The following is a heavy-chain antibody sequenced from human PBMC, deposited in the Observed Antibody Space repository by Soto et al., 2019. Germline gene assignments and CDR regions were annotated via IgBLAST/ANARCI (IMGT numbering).Heavy chain of an antibody. J-gene: IGHJ4*02. Sequence: QLQLQESGSGLVKPSQTLSLTCAVSGGSISSGGYSWSWIRQPPGKGLEWIGNIYHSGSTYYNPSLKNRSTISVERSKNQFSLRVSSVTAADTAVYYRAGFTDYWGQVTLVTVSS. CDR1: GGSISSGGYS. CDR3: AGFTDY. V-gene: IGHV4-30-2*01. CDR2: IYHSGST.